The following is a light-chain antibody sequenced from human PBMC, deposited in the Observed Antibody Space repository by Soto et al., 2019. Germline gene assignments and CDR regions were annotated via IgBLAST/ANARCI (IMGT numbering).Light chain of an antibody. CDR2: DVN. Sequence: QSALTQPASVSGSPGQSVTLSCTGTTSDNGNTYNYVSWYQHHPGKAPKLIISDVNNRPSGVSDRFSGSKSGNTASLTISGLQAEDEADYYCSAYSTGSTPVLFGGGTQLTVL. CDR3: SAYSTGSTPVL. J-gene: IGLJ2*01. CDR1: TSDNGNTYNY. V-gene: IGLV2-14*03.